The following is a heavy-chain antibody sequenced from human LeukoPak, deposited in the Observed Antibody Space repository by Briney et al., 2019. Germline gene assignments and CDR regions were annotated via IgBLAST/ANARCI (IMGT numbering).Heavy chain of an antibody. Sequence: GGSLRLSCAASGFTFSGYAMHWVRQAPGKGLEWVAVISYDGSNKYYADSVKGRFTISRDNSKNTLYLQMNSLRAEDTAVYYCAGGTSDDSSGYYLPEYFQHWGQGTLVTVSS. CDR3: AGGTSDDSSGYYLPEYFQH. CDR1: GFTFSGYA. D-gene: IGHD3-22*01. V-gene: IGHV3-30-3*01. J-gene: IGHJ1*01. CDR2: ISYDGSNK.